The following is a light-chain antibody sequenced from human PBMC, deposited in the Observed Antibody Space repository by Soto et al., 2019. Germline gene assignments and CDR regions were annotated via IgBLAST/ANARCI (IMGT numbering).Light chain of an antibody. J-gene: IGLJ3*02. Sequence: QSVLTQPASVSGSPGQSITISCTGTSSDVGSYNLVSWYQQHPGKAPKLMICEGSKRPSGVSNRFSGSKSGNTASLTISELQAEDEADYFCCSYAGSGTFVVFGGGTKLTVL. CDR2: EGS. CDR3: CSYAGSGTFVV. V-gene: IGLV2-23*03. CDR1: SSDVGSYNL.